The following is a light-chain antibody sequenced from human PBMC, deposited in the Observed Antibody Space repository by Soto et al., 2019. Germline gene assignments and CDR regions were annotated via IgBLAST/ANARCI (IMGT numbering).Light chain of an antibody. CDR3: QQRSNLPPT. V-gene: IGKV3-11*01. CDR1: PSDSSY. J-gene: IGKJ5*01. CDR2: DAS. Sequence: EIVVKKSPATLSLSPGERATLSCRASPSDSSYLAWYQQKPGQAPRLLIYDASTRATGIPARFSGSGSGTDFTLTISSLEPEDFAVYYCQQRSNLPPTFGQGTRLAIK.